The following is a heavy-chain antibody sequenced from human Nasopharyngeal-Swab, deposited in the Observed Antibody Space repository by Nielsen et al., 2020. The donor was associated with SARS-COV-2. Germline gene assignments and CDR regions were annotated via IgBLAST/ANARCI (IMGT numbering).Heavy chain of an antibody. D-gene: IGHD6-19*01. CDR3: ARANSGWYSGFDY. J-gene: IGHJ4*02. Sequence: GESLKISCAASGFTFSSYGIHWVRQAPGKGLEWVAFIWYDGSNKYYADSVKGRFTISRDNSKNTLYLQMNSLRAEDTAVYYCARANSGWYSGFDYWGQGTLVTVSS. CDR2: IWYDGSNK. CDR1: GFTFSSYG. V-gene: IGHV3-33*01.